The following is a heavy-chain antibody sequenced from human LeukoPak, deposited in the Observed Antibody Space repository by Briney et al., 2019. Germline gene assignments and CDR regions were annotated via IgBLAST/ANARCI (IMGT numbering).Heavy chain of an antibody. CDR2: IYTSGST. CDR1: GGSISSYY. Sequence: SETLSPTCTVSGGSISSYYWSWIRQPAGKGLEWIGRIYTSGSTNYNPSLKSRVTMSVDTSKNQFSLKLSSVTAADTAVYYCARDAGHPYYYYYYMDVWGKGTTVTVSS. V-gene: IGHV4-4*07. J-gene: IGHJ6*03. CDR3: ARDAGHPYYYYYYMDV.